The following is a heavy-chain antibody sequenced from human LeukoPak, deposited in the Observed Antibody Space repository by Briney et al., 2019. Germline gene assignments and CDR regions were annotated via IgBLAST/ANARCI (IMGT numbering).Heavy chain of an antibody. Sequence: SETLSLTCAVSGDSISRTNWWSWVRQPPGKGLEWIGEIYHSGTTNYNPSLKSRVTISVDKSKNQFSLKLSSVTAADTAVYYCARVSEGARHHFDYWGQGTLVTVSS. CDR1: GDSISRTNW. CDR3: ARVSEGARHHFDY. D-gene: IGHD6-6*01. V-gene: IGHV4-4*02. J-gene: IGHJ4*02. CDR2: IYHSGTT.